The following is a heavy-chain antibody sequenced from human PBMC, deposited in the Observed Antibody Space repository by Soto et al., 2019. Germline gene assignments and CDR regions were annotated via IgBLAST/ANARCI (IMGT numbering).Heavy chain of an antibody. CDR3: ARDKWLVD. J-gene: IGHJ4*02. Sequence: QVQLVQSGAEVKRPGSSVKVSCKASAGTFSTYFNWVRQAPGQGLEWMGRLIPILGTPNYAQKFEGRVTITAEKSTSTAYMELSSLRSEDTAVYYCARDKWLVDWGQGTLVTVSS. CDR1: AGTFSTY. D-gene: IGHD6-19*01. V-gene: IGHV1-69*08. CDR2: LIPILGTP.